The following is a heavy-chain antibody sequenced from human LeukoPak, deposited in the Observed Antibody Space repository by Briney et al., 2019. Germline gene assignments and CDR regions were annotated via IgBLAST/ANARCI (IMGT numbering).Heavy chain of an antibody. J-gene: IGHJ6*02. Sequence: EASVKVSCKVSGYTLTELSMHWVRQAPGKGLEWMGGFDPEDGETIYAQKFQGRVIMSEDTSTDTAYMELSSLRSEDTAVYYCAADRFSIFGVVITPKNYYGMDVWGQGTTVTVSS. D-gene: IGHD3-3*01. CDR2: FDPEDGET. CDR3: AADRFSIFGVVITPKNYYGMDV. V-gene: IGHV1-24*01. CDR1: GYTLTELS.